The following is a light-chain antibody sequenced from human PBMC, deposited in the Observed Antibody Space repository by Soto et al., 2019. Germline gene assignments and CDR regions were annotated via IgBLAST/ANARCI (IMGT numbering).Light chain of an antibody. CDR3: QQYIRWPLT. V-gene: IGKV3-15*01. Sequence: EIVLTQSPATLSLSPGERATLSCRASQSVSSYLAWYQQKPGQAPSLLIYGASTRATGTPARFSGSGSGTEFTLTISSLQSEDYAVYFCQQYIRWPLTFGGGTKVEI. J-gene: IGKJ4*01. CDR1: QSVSSY. CDR2: GAS.